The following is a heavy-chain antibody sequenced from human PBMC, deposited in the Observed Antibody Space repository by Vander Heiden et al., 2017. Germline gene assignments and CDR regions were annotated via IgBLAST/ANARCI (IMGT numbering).Heavy chain of an antibody. J-gene: IGHJ1*01. CDR1: GASISSSTYY. D-gene: IGHD3-3*01. CDR3: ARQMRVGVETYFQD. V-gene: IGHV4-39*01. Sequence: QGELQEWGPGLVKPSETLSLTCPVSGASISSSTYYWGWVRQAPGEGLELVGSISYSGNTFYTPSLRSRVTMSVDTSKNQFSLNLTSVTAADTAVYYCARQMRVGVETYFQDWGQGTLVTVSS. CDR2: ISYSGNT.